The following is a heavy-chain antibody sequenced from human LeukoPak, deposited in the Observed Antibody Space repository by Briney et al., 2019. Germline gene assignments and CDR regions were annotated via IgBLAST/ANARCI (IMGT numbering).Heavy chain of an antibody. CDR3: ARDLRRYSYGYSDY. V-gene: IGHV3-21*01. J-gene: IGHJ4*02. D-gene: IGHD5-18*01. CDR1: GFTFRSYS. CDR2: ISSSSSYI. Sequence: GGAPRLFCAPSGFTFRSYSMKWGRQAPGEGLGGGSSISSSSSYIYYADSVKGRFTISRDNAKTSLYLQMNSLRAEDTAVYYCARDLRRYSYGYSDYWGQGTLVTVSS.